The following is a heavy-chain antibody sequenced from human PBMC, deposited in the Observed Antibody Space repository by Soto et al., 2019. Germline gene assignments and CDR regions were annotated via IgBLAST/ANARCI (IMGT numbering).Heavy chain of an antibody. D-gene: IGHD1-26*01. V-gene: IGHV4-61*01. J-gene: IGHJ4*02. CDR1: GGSVSSGSYY. Sequence: SETLSLTCTVSGGSVSSGSYYWSWIRQPPGKGLEWIGYIYYSGSTNYNPSLKSRVTISVDTSKNQFSLKLSSVTAADTAVYYCARDYASRIGGSGNGFDYWGQGTLVTVSS. CDR2: IYYSGST. CDR3: ARDYASRIGGSGNGFDY.